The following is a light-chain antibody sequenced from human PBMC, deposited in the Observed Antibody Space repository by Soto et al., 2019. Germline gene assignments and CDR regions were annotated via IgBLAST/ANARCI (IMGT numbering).Light chain of an antibody. J-gene: IGKJ1*01. CDR3: HQRSNWPLTT. V-gene: IGKV3-11*01. CDR1: ESVNIY. CDR2: DAS. Sequence: EIVLTQSPATLSLSPGESATLSCRASESVNIYISWYQQKPAQAPRLLIYDASNRATGIPTRFSGSGSVTDFSLTISSLEPEDFAVYYCHQRSNWPLTTFGQATRLDLK.